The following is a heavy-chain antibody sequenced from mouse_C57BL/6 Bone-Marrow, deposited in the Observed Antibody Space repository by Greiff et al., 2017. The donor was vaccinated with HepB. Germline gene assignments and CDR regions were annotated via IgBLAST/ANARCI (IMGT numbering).Heavy chain of an antibody. CDR3: ARSVYGYDPYYFDY. CDR1: GYTFTSYG. D-gene: IGHD2-2*01. J-gene: IGHJ2*01. CDR2: IYPRSGNT. V-gene: IGHV1-81*01. Sequence: VQLQQSGAELARPGASVKLSCKASGYTFTSYGISWVKQRTGQGLEWIGEIYPRSGNTYYNEKFKGKATLTADKSSSTAYMELRSLTSEDSAVYFCARSVYGYDPYYFDYWGQGTTLTVSS.